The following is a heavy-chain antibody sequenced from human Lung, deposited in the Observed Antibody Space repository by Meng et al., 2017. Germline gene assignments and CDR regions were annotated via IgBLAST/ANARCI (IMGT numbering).Heavy chain of an antibody. CDR1: GFTFSTHW. Sequence: EVQLVESGGGLVQPGGSLRLSCAASGFTFSTHWMHWVRQAPGKGLEWVSRITGDGSSTIYADSVQGRFTMSRDNAKSTLSLQMNSLRAEDTAVYYCARGGVTTDDWGQGTLVTVSS. J-gene: IGHJ4*02. V-gene: IGHV3-74*01. CDR2: ITGDGSST. CDR3: ARGGVTTDD. D-gene: IGHD4-17*01.